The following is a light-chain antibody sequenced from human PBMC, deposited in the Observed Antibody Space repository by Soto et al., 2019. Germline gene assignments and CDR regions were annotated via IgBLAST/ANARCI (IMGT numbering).Light chain of an antibody. CDR3: NSYTTINTVL. V-gene: IGLV2-14*03. Sequence: QSALTQPASVSGSPGQSITISCTGTSSDVGNYKYVSWYQHHPGKAPKLIIYDVNYRPSGVSNRFSGSKSGNTASLTISGLQAEDEDDYYCNSYTTINTVLFGEGTKLTVL. CDR2: DVN. J-gene: IGLJ2*01. CDR1: SSDVGNYKY.